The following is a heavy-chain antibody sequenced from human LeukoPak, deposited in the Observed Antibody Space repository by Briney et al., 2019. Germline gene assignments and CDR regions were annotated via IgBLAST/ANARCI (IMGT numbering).Heavy chain of an antibody. J-gene: IGHJ4*02. CDR1: GGTFSSYA. CDR2: IIPFFGTA. Sequence: SVKVSCKASGGTFSSYAISWVRQAPGQGLEWMGGIIPFFGTANYAQKFQGRVTITADKSTSTAYMELSSLRSEDTAVYYCATHSHCSTTSCYPDWGQGTLVTVSS. V-gene: IGHV1-69*06. D-gene: IGHD2-2*01. CDR3: ATHSHCSTTSCYPD.